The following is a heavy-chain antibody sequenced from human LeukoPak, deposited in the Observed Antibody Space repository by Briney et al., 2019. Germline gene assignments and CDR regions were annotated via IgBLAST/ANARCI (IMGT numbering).Heavy chain of an antibody. CDR2: IILIFGTA. D-gene: IGHD5-24*01. CDR3: ARDSLQMATPKYYFDY. V-gene: IGHV1-69*05. Sequence: SVKVSCKASGGTFSSYAISWVRQAPGQGLEWMGGIILIFGTANYAQKFQGRVTITTDESTSTAHMELSSLRSEDTAVYYCARDSLQMATPKYYFDYWGQGTLVTVSS. J-gene: IGHJ4*02. CDR1: GGTFSSYA.